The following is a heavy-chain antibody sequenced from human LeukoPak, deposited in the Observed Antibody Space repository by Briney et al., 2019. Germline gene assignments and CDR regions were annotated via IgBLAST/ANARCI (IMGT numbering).Heavy chain of an antibody. CDR3: AKNAGYSYGLYYFDY. J-gene: IGHJ4*02. V-gene: IGHV3-23*01. CDR1: GFAFSNYA. CDR2: LISSGTTT. D-gene: IGHD5-18*01. Sequence: GGSLRLSCAASGFAFSNYAMSWVRQAPGKGLEWVSSLISSGTTTYYADSVKGRFTISRDNSKNTVHLQMDSLRAEGSAVYYCAKNAGYSYGLYYFDYWGQGTLVTVSS.